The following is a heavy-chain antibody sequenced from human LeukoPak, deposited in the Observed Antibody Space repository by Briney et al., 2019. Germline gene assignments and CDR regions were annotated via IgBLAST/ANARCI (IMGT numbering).Heavy chain of an antibody. V-gene: IGHV4-4*09. CDR1: GGSISNYY. D-gene: IGHD4-17*01. J-gene: IGHJ4*02. Sequence: SETLSLTCNVSGGSISNYYWSWIRQPPGKGPEWIGYIYVSGSSDYNPSLRSRVTISLDTSKNQFSLKLSSVTAADTAVYYCASYGHNSFGYWGRGALVTVSS. CDR2: IYVSGSS. CDR3: ASYGHNSFGY.